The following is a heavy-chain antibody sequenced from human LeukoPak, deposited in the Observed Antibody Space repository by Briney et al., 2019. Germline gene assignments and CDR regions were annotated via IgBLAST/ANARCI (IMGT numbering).Heavy chain of an antibody. D-gene: IGHD3/OR15-3a*01. Sequence: GGSLRLSCAASPFTFTSYAASWVRQAPGRGMEWVSSIGDSGVPTYYADSVKGRFTISRDNSQNTLYLQMNSLRADDTAVYYCAKVATWTYFDSWGQGTLVTVSS. CDR2: IGDSGVPT. J-gene: IGHJ4*02. CDR1: PFTFTSYA. CDR3: AKVATWTYFDS. V-gene: IGHV3-23*01.